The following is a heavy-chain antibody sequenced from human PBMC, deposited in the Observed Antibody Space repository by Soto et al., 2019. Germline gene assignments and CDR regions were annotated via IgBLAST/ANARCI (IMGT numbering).Heavy chain of an antibody. Sequence: GGSLRLSCAASGFTFSSYGMHWVRQAPGKGLEWVAVISYDGSNKYYADSVKGRFTISRDNSKNTLYLQMNSLRAEDTAVYYCAKDPFYSPLLYGYYFDYGGQGPLVTVSS. CDR3: AKDPFYSPLLYGYYFDY. J-gene: IGHJ4*02. V-gene: IGHV3-30*18. CDR1: GFTFSSYG. CDR2: ISYDGSNK. D-gene: IGHD2-2*02.